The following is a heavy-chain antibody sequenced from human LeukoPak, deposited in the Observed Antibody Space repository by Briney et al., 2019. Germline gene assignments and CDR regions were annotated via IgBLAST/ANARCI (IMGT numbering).Heavy chain of an antibody. Sequence: GGSLRLSCAASGFTFNSHWMHWVRQAPGKGLMWVSTVSPVGTDTNYADSVRGRFTISRDNAKNSLYLQMNSLRAEDTAIYYCTRVGYIDEGIDYWGQGTLVTVSS. J-gene: IGHJ4*02. CDR1: GFTFNSHW. D-gene: IGHD5-24*01. CDR2: VSPVGTDT. V-gene: IGHV3-74*01. CDR3: TRVGYIDEGIDY.